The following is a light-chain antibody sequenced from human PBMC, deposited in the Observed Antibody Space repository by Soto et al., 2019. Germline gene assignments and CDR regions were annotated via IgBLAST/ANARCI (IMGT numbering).Light chain of an antibody. Sequence: DIQMTQSPSTLSASVGVCVIITCRASESISNWLAWYQQKPGKAPNLLIYKASSLKSGVPLRFSSSGSGTEFTLTINSLQPDDFATYYCQQYDTYWTFGQGTKVDIK. V-gene: IGKV1-5*03. CDR1: ESISNW. CDR3: QQYDTYWT. CDR2: KAS. J-gene: IGKJ1*01.